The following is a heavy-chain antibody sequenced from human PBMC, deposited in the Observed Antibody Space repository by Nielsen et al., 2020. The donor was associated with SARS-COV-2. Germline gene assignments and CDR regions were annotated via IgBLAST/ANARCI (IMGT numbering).Heavy chain of an antibody. Sequence: ASVKVSCKASGYTFTGYYMHWVRQAPGQGLEWMGRINPNSGGTNYAQKFQGRVTMTRDTSISTAYMELSRLRSDDTAVYYCASDRTGSWTLDYWGQGTLVTVSS. V-gene: IGHV1-2*06. CDR3: ASDRTGSWTLDY. D-gene: IGHD6-13*01. CDR1: GYTFTGYY. CDR2: INPNSGGT. J-gene: IGHJ4*02.